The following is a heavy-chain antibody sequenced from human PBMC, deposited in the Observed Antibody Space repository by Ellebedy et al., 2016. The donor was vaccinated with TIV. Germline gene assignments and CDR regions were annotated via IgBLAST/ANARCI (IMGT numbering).Heavy chain of an antibody. CDR3: AGEVGSAAATDAFDI. D-gene: IGHD6-13*01. Sequence: MPSETLSLTCSVSGDSISRFHWSWIRQPPGKGLEWIGYIHYSGSTNYTPSLKSRVTISVDTSNNQFSLKLSSVTAADTAVYYCAGEVGSAAATDAFDIWGQGTMVTVSS. V-gene: IGHV4-59*01. CDR1: GDSISRFH. J-gene: IGHJ3*02. CDR2: IHYSGST.